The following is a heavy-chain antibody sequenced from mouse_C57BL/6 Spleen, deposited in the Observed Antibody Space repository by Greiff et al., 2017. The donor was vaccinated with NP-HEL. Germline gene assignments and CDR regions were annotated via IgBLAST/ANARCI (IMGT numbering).Heavy chain of an antibody. Sequence: VQLQQSGAELVRPGSSVKLSCKASGYTFTSYWMHWVKQRPIQGLEWIGNIDPSDSETHYNQKFKDKATLTLDKSSSTAYMQLSSLTSEDSAVYYCARRDYYGSYWYFDVWGTGTTVTVSS. D-gene: IGHD1-1*01. V-gene: IGHV1-52*01. CDR2: IDPSDSET. CDR1: GYTFTSYW. CDR3: ARRDYYGSYWYFDV. J-gene: IGHJ1*03.